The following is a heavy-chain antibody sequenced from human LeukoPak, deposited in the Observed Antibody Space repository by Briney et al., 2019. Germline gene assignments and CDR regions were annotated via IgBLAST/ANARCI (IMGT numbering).Heavy chain of an antibody. CDR2: FDPEDGET. D-gene: IGHD4-17*01. J-gene: IGHJ4*02. Sequence: ASVKVSCKVSGYTLTELSMHWVRQAPGKGLEWMGGFDPEDGETIYAQKFQGRVTMTEDTSTDTAYMELSSLRSEDTAVYYCATDLLTVTTFYFDYWGQGTLVTVSS. V-gene: IGHV1-24*01. CDR1: GYTLTELS. CDR3: ATDLLTVTTFYFDY.